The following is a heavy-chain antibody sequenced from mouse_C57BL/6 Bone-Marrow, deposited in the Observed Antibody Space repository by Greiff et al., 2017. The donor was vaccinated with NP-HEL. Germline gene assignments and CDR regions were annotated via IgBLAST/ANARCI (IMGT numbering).Heavy chain of an antibody. V-gene: IGHV1-76*01. CDR2: IYPGSGNT. CDR3: ARHSSNYYAMDY. Sequence: QVHVKQSGAELVRPGASVKLSCKASGYTFTDYYINWVKQRPGQGLEWIARIYPGSGNTYYNEKFKGKATLTAEKSSSTAYMQLSSLTSEDSAVYFCARHSSNYYAMDYWGQGTSVTVSS. CDR1: GYTFTDYY. J-gene: IGHJ4*01.